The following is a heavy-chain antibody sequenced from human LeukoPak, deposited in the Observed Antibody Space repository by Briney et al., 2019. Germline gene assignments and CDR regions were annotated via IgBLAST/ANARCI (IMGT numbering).Heavy chain of an antibody. CDR2: INSDGSST. CDR1: GLTFSSYG. J-gene: IGHJ3*01. V-gene: IGHV3-74*01. D-gene: IGHD3-9*01. CDR3: FIYKRKAAYEILTGYPEGR. Sequence: GRSLRRSCAASGLTFSSYGMHGVRQAPGKGLLLVSRINSDGSSTSYADSVKGRFTISRDNAKNTLYLQMNSLRAEDTAVYYFFIYKRKAAYEILTGYPEGRWGQGTMVTVSS.